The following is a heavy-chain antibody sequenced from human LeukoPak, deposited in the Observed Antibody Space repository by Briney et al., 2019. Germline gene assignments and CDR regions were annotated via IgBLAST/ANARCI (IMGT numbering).Heavy chain of an antibody. Sequence: PSETLSLTCTVSGGSISSGGYYWGWIRQHPGKGLEWIGYIYYSGSTYYNPSLKSRVTISVDTSKNQFSLKLSSVTAADTAVYYCARGWENLTLLRFLEWPTKDYYYGMDVWGQGTTVTVSS. CDR2: IYYSGST. D-gene: IGHD3-3*01. CDR3: ARGWENLTLLRFLEWPTKDYYYGMDV. V-gene: IGHV4-31*03. J-gene: IGHJ6*02. CDR1: GGSISSGGYY.